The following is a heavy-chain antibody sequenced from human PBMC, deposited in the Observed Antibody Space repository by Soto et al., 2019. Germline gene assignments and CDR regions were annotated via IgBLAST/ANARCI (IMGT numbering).Heavy chain of an antibody. D-gene: IGHD2-15*01. V-gene: IGHV1-24*01. CDR2: FDPEDGET. CDR3: ATWGTKYCSGGSCYLSPTNDAFDI. Sequence: GASVKVSCKVSGYTLTELSMHWVRQAPGKGLEWIGGFDPEDGETIYAQKFQGRVTMTEDTSTDTAYMELSSLRSEDTAVYYCATWGTKYCSGGSCYLSPTNDAFDIWGQGTMVTVSS. CDR1: GYTLTELS. J-gene: IGHJ3*02.